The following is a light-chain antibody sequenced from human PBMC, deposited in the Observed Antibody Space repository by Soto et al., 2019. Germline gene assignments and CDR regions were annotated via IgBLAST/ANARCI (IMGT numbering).Light chain of an antibody. CDR1: QSVSSN. CDR2: DTS. V-gene: IGKV3-15*01. J-gene: IGKJ1*01. Sequence: ETVMTQFPATLSVSPGERATLSCRASQSVSSNLAWYQQKPGQTPRLLIYDTSTRATGVPARFSGSRSGPEFTLTINSLQSEDFAIYYCQQYNNWPPRTFGQGTKVDIK. CDR3: QQYNNWPPRT.